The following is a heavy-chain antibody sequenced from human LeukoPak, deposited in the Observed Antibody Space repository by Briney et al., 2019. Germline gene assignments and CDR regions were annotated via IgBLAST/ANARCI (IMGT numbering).Heavy chain of an antibody. CDR3: ARVDTAMVNDALDI. CDR2: INHSGST. V-gene: IGHV4-34*01. D-gene: IGHD5-18*01. Sequence: SETLSLTCAVYGGSFSGYYWSWLRQPPGKGLEWIGEINHSGSTNYNPSLKSRVTISVDTSKNQFSLKLSSVTAADTAVYYCARVDTAMVNDALDIWGQGTMVTVSS. J-gene: IGHJ3*02. CDR1: GGSFSGYY.